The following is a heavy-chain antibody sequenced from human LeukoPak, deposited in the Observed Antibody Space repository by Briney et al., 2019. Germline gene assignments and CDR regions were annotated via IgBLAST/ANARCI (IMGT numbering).Heavy chain of an antibody. V-gene: IGHV4-59*08. Sequence: PSETLSLTCTVSGGSISSYYWSWLRQPPGKGLEWIGYIYYSGNTNYNPSLESRVTISVDTSKNQFSLKLRTVTAADTAVYYCARHSADCTGTSCYLFDPWGQGTLATVSS. CDR2: IYYSGNT. CDR1: GGSISSYY. D-gene: IGHD2-2*01. J-gene: IGHJ5*02. CDR3: ARHSADCTGTSCYLFDP.